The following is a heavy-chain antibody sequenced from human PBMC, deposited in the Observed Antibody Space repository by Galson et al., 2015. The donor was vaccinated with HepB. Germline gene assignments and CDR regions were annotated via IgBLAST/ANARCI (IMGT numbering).Heavy chain of an antibody. CDR1: GGTFNSFG. CDR2: IIPVFGVR. J-gene: IGHJ4*02. V-gene: IGHV1-69*13. D-gene: IGHD3-16*01. CDR3: AREIHYEAK. Sequence: SVKVSCKASGGTFNSFGISWVRQAPGQGLEWMGGIIPVFGVRKYAQKFQGRLTISADESTSTAYMELNSLTSEDTAVYFCAREIHYEAKWGQGTLVMVSS.